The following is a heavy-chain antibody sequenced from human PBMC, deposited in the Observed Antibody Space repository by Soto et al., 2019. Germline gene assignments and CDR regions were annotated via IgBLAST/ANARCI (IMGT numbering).Heavy chain of an antibody. CDR2: IDPNSGGT. CDR1: GHTFSGYY. D-gene: IGHD3-9*01. Sequence: PGGSLRLSCAASGHTFSGYYMHWVRQAPGQGLEWMGWIDPNSGGTNYAQKFQGRVTMTRDTSISTAYMDLSSLRSDDTAMYYCARASISESAIFTGYYYFHSWGQGTLVTVSS. V-gene: IGHV1-2*02. CDR3: ARASISESAIFTGYYYFHS. J-gene: IGHJ4*02.